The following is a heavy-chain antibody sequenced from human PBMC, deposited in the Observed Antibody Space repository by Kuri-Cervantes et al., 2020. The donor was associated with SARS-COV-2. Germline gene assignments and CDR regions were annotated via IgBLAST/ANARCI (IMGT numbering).Heavy chain of an antibody. CDR2: IIPIFGTA. CDR1: GGTFSSYA. J-gene: IGHJ5*02. CDR3: ARVVCSSTSCRGWWFDP. Sequence: SVKVSCKASGGTFSSYAISWVRQAPGQGLEWMGGIIPIFGTANYAQKFQGRVTITADKSTSTAYMELRSLRSDDTAVYYCARVVCSSTSCRGWWFDPWGQGTLVTCYS. V-gene: IGHV1-69*06. D-gene: IGHD2-2*01.